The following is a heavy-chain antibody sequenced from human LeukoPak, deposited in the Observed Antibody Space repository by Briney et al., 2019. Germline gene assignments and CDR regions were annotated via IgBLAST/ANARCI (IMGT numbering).Heavy chain of an antibody. CDR2: INWNGGNT. J-gene: IGHJ3*02. CDR1: GFTFDDYG. CDR3: ARPIDSSGFPHHAFDI. V-gene: IGHV3-20*04. D-gene: IGHD3-22*01. Sequence: EGSLRLSRAASGFTFDDYGMSWVRQAPGKGLEWVSGINWNGGNTGYADSVKGRFTISRDNAKNSLYLQMNSLRAEDTALYYCARPIDSSGFPHHAFDIWGQGTMVTVSS.